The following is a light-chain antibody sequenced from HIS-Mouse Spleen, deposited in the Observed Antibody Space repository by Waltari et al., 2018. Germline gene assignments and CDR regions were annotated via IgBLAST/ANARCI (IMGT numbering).Light chain of an antibody. CDR2: EGS. V-gene: IGLV2-23*01. CDR1: SSHVGSYHL. CDR3: CSYAGSSTVV. J-gene: IGLJ2*01. Sequence: QSALTQPASVSGSPGQSITISCTGTSSHVGSYHLVPWYQQHPGKAPKLMIYEGSKRPSGVSNRFSGSKSGNTASLTISGLQAEDEADYYCCSYAGSSTVVFGGGTKLTVL.